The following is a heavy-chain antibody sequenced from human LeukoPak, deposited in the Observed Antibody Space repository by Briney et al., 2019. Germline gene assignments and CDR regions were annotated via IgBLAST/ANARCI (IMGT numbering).Heavy chain of an antibody. Sequence: GGSLRLSCAASGFTFSSYAMSWVRQAPGKGLEWVSSISDSGGRTFYTDSVKGRITISRDNSKITLYLQMNSLRAEDTAVYYCAKSYNGYESKPDYWGQGTLVTVSS. J-gene: IGHJ4*02. CDR1: GFTFSSYA. CDR3: AKSYNGYESKPDY. D-gene: IGHD5-12*01. V-gene: IGHV3-23*01. CDR2: ISDSGGRT.